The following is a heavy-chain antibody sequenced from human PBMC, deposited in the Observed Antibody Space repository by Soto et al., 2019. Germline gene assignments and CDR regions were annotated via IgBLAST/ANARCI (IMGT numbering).Heavy chain of an antibody. Sequence: QVQLLESGGGVVQPGGSLRLSCGESGLTFSGLGMKFSSYGMEWVRQAPGKGLERVALIGGTGNKEEYADPVKGRFTISRDNAKNMVYLQLGSLRVEDTGVYYCARSRKPYSGNEPSREWGTGTLVTGSS. V-gene: IGHV3-33*01. D-gene: IGHD5-12*01. CDR3: ARSRKPYSGNEPSRE. J-gene: IGHJ4*02. CDR2: IGGTGNKE. CDR1: GLTFSGLGMKFSSYG.